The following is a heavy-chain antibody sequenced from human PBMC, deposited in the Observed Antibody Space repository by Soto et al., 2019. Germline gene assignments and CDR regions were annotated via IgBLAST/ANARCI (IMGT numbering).Heavy chain of an antibody. CDR1: GFTFSSSW. Sequence: EVQLVESGGGLVQPGGSLRLSCAASGFTFSSSWMSWVRQTPGKGLEWMANIKQDGSEKYYVDSVKGRFTISRDNAKNSLYLQMNSLRAEDTAVYSCARGGIGYCSGESCYYTAFDIWGLETMVTVSS. CDR2: IKQDGSEK. CDR3: ARGGIGYCSGESCYYTAFDI. J-gene: IGHJ3*02. D-gene: IGHD2-15*01. V-gene: IGHV3-7*01.